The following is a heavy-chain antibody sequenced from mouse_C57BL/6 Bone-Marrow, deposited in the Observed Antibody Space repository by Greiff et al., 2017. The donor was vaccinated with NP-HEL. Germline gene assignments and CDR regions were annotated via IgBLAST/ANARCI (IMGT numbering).Heavy chain of an antibody. J-gene: IGHJ2*01. CDR3: ARSDGYEGLFDY. Sequence: QVQLQQSGAELVKPGASVKLSCKASGYTFTSYWMQWVKQRPGQGLEWIGEIDPSDSYTNYNQKFKGKATLTVDTSSSTAYMQLSSLTSEDSAVYYCARSDGYEGLFDYWGQGTTLTVSS. D-gene: IGHD2-2*01. CDR1: GYTFTSYW. V-gene: IGHV1-50*01. CDR2: IDPSDSYT.